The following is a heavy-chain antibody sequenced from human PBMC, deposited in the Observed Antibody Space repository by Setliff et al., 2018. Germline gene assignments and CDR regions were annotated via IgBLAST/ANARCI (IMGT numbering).Heavy chain of an antibody. V-gene: IGHV1-46*01. J-gene: IGHJ5*02. D-gene: IGHD1-7*01. CDR3: ARDQFRNSGGLYS. CDR2: INVSGGSA. Sequence: ASVKVSCKASGGTFSSYAISWVRQAPGQGLEWMGIINVSGGSASYAEKFQGRVTMTRDTSTSTIYMELASLIYDDTAMYYCARDQFRNSGGLYSWGQGTLVTVSS. CDR1: GGTFSSYA.